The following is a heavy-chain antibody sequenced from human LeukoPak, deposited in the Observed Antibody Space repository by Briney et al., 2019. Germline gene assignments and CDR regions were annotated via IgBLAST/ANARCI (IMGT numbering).Heavy chain of an antibody. D-gene: IGHD3-10*01. V-gene: IGHV1-46*01. CDR1: GYTFTSYY. Sequence: ASVKVSCKASGYTFTSYYMHWVRQAPGQGLEWMGIINPSGGSTSYAQKFQGRVTMTRDTSTSTVHMELSSLRSEDTAVYYCARDLIRYGSGSTDAFDIWGQGTMVTVSS. CDR3: ARDLIRYGSGSTDAFDI. J-gene: IGHJ3*02. CDR2: INPSGGST.